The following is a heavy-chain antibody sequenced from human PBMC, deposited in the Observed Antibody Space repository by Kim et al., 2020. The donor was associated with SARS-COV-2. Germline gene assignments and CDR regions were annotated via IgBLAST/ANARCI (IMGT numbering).Heavy chain of an antibody. V-gene: IGHV4-59*01. J-gene: IGHJ4*02. Sequence: NYNPSLKRRVTISVDTSKNQFSLKLSSMTAADTAVYYCARDSGSWVPFDYWGQGTLVTVSS. D-gene: IGHD3-10*01. CDR3: ARDSGSWVPFDY.